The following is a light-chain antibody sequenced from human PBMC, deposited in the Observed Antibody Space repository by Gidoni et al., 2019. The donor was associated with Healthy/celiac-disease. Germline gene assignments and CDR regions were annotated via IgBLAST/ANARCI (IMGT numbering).Light chain of an antibody. V-gene: IGLV3-19*01. J-gene: IGLJ2*01. Sequence: SSELTQAPAVPVALGQTVRITCQGDSLRSYYASWYQQKPGQAPVLVIYGKNNRPSGIPDRFSGSSSGKTASLTITGAQAEDEADYYCNSRDSSGNHVVFGGGTKLTVL. CDR2: GKN. CDR3: NSRDSSGNHVV. CDR1: SLRSYY.